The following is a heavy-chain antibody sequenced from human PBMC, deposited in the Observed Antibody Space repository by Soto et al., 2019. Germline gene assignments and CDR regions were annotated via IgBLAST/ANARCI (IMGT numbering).Heavy chain of an antibody. D-gene: IGHD6-13*01. V-gene: IGHV3-21*01. CDR3: AELHSSSINI. J-gene: IGHJ3*02. Sequence: GGSLRLSCAASGFTFSSYSMNWVRQAPGKGLEWVSSISSSSSNIYYADSVKGRFTISRDNAKSSLYLQMNSLRAEDTAVYYCAELHSSSINIWGQGTMVTVSS. CDR1: GFTFSSYS. CDR2: ISSSSSNI.